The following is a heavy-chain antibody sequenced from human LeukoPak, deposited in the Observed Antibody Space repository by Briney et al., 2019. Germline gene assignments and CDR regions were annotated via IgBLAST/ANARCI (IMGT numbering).Heavy chain of an antibody. Sequence: GALRLSCAASGFTFSSYSMNWVRQAPGKGLEWVSSISSSSSYIYYADSVKGRFTISRDNAKNSLYLQMNSLRAEDTAVYYCARDQHYDILTGYYSGSGYYFDYWGQGTLVTVSS. J-gene: IGHJ4*02. CDR3: ARDQHYDILTGYYSGSGYYFDY. CDR2: ISSSSSYI. D-gene: IGHD3-9*01. CDR1: GFTFSSYS. V-gene: IGHV3-21*01.